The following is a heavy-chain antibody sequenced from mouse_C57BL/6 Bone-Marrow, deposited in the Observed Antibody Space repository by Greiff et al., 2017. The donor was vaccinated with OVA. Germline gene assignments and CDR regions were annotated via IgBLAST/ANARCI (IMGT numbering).Heavy chain of an antibody. D-gene: IGHD3-2*02. CDR2: IDPSDSYT. J-gene: IGHJ2*01. CDR1: GYTFTSYW. V-gene: IGHV1-59*01. CDR3: ARGGLDSSDSGDY. Sequence: VQLQQPGAELVRPGTSVKLSCKASGYTFTSYWMHWVKQRPGQGLEWIGVIDPSDSYTNYNQKFKGKATLTVDTSSSTAYMQLSSLTSEDSAVYYCARGGLDSSDSGDYWGQGTTLTASS.